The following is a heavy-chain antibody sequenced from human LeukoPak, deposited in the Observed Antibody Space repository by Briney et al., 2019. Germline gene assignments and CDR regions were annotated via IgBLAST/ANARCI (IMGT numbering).Heavy chain of an antibody. Sequence: GGSLRLPCAASGFTVSTNYMNWVRQAPGKGLEWVSILYSGSSTYYADSVEGRFIISRDSSKNTLSLQVNDLRAEDTAVYYCARVGDHFHWYLDLWGRGTLVTVSS. CDR3: ARVGDHFHWYLDL. J-gene: IGHJ2*01. D-gene: IGHD3-3*02. CDR2: LYSGSST. CDR1: GFTVSTNY. V-gene: IGHV3-53*01.